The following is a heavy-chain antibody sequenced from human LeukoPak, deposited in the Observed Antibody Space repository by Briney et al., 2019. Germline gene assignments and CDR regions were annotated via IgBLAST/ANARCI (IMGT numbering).Heavy chain of an antibody. D-gene: IGHD4/OR15-4a*01. CDR2: ISPDSAYI. Sequence: GGSLRLSCAASGFTFSSYTMNWVRQAPGKGLEWVSSISPDSAYIYYADSVKGRFTISRDNAKNSLYLQMNSLRAEDTAVYYCARGSYGAYGYWGQGNLVTVSS. V-gene: IGHV3-21*04. J-gene: IGHJ4*02. CDR1: GFTFSSYT. CDR3: ARGSYGAYGY.